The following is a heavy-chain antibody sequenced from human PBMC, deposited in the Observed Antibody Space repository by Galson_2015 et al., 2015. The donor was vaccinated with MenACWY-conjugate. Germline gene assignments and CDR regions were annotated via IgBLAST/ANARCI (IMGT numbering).Heavy chain of an antibody. J-gene: IGHJ4*02. CDR1: GGSASSSGYY. D-gene: IGHD2/OR15-2a*01. CDR3: AREFSY. Sequence: ETLSLTCTVSGGSASSSGYYWTWIRQPPGKGLEWIGHIYDSGTTKYNPSLKGRVTISLDTSKNQVSLKLSSVTAADTAVYYCAREFSYWGQGTLVTVSS. V-gene: IGHV4-61*08. CDR2: IYDSGTT.